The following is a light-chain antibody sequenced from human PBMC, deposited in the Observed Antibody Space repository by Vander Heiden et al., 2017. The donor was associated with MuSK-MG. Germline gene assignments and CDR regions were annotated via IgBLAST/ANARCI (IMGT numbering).Light chain of an antibody. CDR1: INNVGNQG. V-gene: IGLV10-54*01. J-gene: IGLJ2*01. CDR3: SAWDSSLSAVV. CDR2: RNN. Sequence: QAGLTQPPSVSKGLRQTATLTCTGNINNVGNQGAAWLQQHQGHPPKLLSYRNNNRPSGISERLSASRSGNTASLTITGLQPEDEADYYCSAWDSSLSAVVFGGGTKLTVL.